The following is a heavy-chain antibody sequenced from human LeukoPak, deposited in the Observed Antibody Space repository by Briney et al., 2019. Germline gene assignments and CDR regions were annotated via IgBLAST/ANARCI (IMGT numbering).Heavy chain of an antibody. CDR2: IYHSGST. Sequence: SETLSLTRAVSGGSISSSNWWSWVRQPPGKGLEWIGEIYHSGSTNYNPSLKSRVTISVDKSKNQFSLKLSSVTAADTAVYYCARRGSGWYFPSDYWGQGTLVTVSS. CDR1: GGSISSSNW. V-gene: IGHV4-4*02. CDR3: ARRGSGWYFPSDY. D-gene: IGHD6-19*01. J-gene: IGHJ4*02.